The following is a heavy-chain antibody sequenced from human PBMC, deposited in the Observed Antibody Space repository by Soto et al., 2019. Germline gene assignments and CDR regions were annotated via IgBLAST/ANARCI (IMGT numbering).Heavy chain of an antibody. CDR3: ARDFPRAFCSGTGCCFDY. CDR2: VSANNGDT. J-gene: IGHJ4*02. D-gene: IGHD2-15*01. V-gene: IGHV1-18*01. Sequence: QVQLVQSGAEVKKPGASMRVSCKASGYTFTTYGISWVRQAPGQGLEWMGWVSANNGDTKYAQKFQDRITLTTDTSTSTAYMEVRSLRSADTALYFCARDFPRAFCSGTGCCFDYWGQGTPVTVSS. CDR1: GYTFTTYG.